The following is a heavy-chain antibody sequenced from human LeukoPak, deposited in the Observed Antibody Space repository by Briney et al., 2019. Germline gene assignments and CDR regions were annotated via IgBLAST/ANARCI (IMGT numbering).Heavy chain of an antibody. CDR3: ASSFIGYCSSTSCPFDY. CDR1: GYTFTSYD. CDR2: KNPNSGNT. D-gene: IGHD2-2*01. V-gene: IGHV1-8*01. J-gene: IGHJ4*02. Sequence: ASVKVSCKASGYTFTSYDINWVRQATGQGLEWMGWKNPNSGNTGYAQKFQGRATMTRNTSISTAYMELSSLRSEDTAVYYCASSFIGYCSSTSCPFDYWGQGTLVTVSS.